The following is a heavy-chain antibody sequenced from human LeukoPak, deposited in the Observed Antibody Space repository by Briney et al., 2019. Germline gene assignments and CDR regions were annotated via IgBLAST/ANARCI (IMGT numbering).Heavy chain of an antibody. D-gene: IGHD3-3*01. J-gene: IGHJ4*02. Sequence: GGSLRLSCAASGFTFSSYSMNWVRQAPGKGLEWVSSISSSSSYIYYADSVKGRFTTSRDNAKNSLYLQMNSLRAEDTAVYYCARDLHYDFWSGYYTGDVDYFDYWGQGTLVTVSS. CDR3: ARDLHYDFWSGYYTGDVDYFDY. CDR2: ISSSSSYI. V-gene: IGHV3-21*01. CDR1: GFTFSSYS.